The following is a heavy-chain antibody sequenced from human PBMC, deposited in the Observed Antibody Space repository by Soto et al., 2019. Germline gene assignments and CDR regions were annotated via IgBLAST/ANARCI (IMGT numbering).Heavy chain of an antibody. V-gene: IGHV3-21*01. CDR1: GFTFSSYS. CDR3: ARGPLGGDYVAFDI. CDR2: ISSSSSYI. J-gene: IGHJ3*02. D-gene: IGHD4-17*01. Sequence: GGSLRLSCAASGFTFSSYSMNWVRQAPGKGLEWVSSISSSSSYIYYADSVKGRFTISRDNAKNSLYLQMNSLRAEDTAVYYCARGPLGGDYVAFDIWGQGTMVTVSS.